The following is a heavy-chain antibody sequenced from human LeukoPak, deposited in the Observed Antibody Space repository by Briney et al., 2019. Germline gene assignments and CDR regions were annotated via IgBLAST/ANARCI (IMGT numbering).Heavy chain of an antibody. Sequence: GESLRLSCAASGFPFSSYAMSWVRQPPGKGLEWVSGVSGSGDTTYYADSVKGRFTISRDNSKNTLYLQMDSLRAENAAVYYCAKSDYYDESGHPSSFEYWGQGTLVTVSS. D-gene: IGHD3-16*01. J-gene: IGHJ4*02. CDR3: AKSDYYDESGHPSSFEY. V-gene: IGHV3-23*01. CDR2: VSGSGDTT. CDR1: GFPFSSYA.